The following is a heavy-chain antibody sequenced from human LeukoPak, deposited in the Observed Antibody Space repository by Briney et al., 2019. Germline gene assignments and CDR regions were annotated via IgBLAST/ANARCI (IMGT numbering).Heavy chain of an antibody. CDR1: GDSVSSNSVT. Sequence: SQTLSLTCAISGDSVSSNSVTWNWIRQSPSRGLEWLGRTYYRSKWYNDYAVSMKSRITINPDTSKNQFSLQLNSVTPEDTAVYYCARLVGASWFDSWGREPWSPSPQ. D-gene: IGHD1-26*01. V-gene: IGHV6-1*01. CDR2: TYYRSKWYN. J-gene: IGHJ5*01. CDR3: ARLVGASWFDS.